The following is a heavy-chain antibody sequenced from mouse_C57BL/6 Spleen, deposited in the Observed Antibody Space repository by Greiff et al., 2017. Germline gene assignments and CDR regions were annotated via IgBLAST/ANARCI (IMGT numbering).Heavy chain of an antibody. Sequence: VQLQQSGPELVKPGASVKISCKASGYSFTGYYMNWVKQSPEKSLEWIGEINPSTGGTTYNQKFKAKATLTVDKSSSTAYMQLKSLTSEDSAVYYCARVYYYGSSYVDAMDYWGQGTSVTVSS. CDR3: ARVYYYGSSYVDAMDY. D-gene: IGHD1-1*01. V-gene: IGHV1-42*01. CDR1: GYSFTGYY. CDR2: INPSTGGT. J-gene: IGHJ4*01.